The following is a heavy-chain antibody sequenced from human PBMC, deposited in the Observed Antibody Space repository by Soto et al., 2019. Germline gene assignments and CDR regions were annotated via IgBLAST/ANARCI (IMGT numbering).Heavy chain of an antibody. J-gene: IGHJ3*02. D-gene: IGHD5-12*01. CDR1: GYTFTSYG. CDR3: ARDTITFSYDVMNAFDI. V-gene: IGHV1-18*01. Sequence: EASVKVSCKASGYTFTSYGISWVRQAPGQGLEWMGWISAYNGNTNYAQKLQGRVTMTTDTSTSTAYMELRSLRSDDTAVYYCARDTITFSYDVMNAFDISGQGTIVTVS. CDR2: ISAYNGNT.